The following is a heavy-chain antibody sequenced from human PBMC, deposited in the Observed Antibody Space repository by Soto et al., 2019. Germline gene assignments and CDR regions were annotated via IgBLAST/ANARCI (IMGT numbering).Heavy chain of an antibody. V-gene: IGHV4-59*08. CDR1: GGSISSYY. CDR2: IYYSGST. CDR3: ARHIIVVPMTDY. Sequence: SETLSLTCTVSGGSISSYYWSWIRQPPGKGLEWIGYIYYSGSTNYNPSLKSRVTISVDTSKNQFSLKLSSVTAADTAVYYCARHIIVVPMTDYWGQGTLVTVSS. D-gene: IGHD3-22*01. J-gene: IGHJ4*02.